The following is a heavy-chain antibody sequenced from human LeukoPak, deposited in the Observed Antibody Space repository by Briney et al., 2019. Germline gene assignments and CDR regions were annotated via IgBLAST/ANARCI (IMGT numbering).Heavy chain of an antibody. D-gene: IGHD3-3*01. CDR3: AKDRIWSGYSKYYFDC. V-gene: IGHV3-23*01. J-gene: IGHJ4*02. Sequence: PGGPLRLSCAGSGFTFSSYAMNWVRQAPGKGLEWVSGISGSGGSTYYADSVKGRFTISRDNSKNTLYLQMNSLRAEDAAIYYCAKDRIWSGYSKYYFDCWGQGTLVTVSS. CDR2: ISGSGGST. CDR1: GFTFSSYA.